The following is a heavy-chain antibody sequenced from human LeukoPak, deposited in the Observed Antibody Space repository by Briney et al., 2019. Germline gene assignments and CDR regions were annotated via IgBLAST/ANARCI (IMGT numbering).Heavy chain of an antibody. CDR2: ISSSSSYI. J-gene: IGHJ6*02. CDR1: GFTFSSYS. V-gene: IGHV3-21*01. Sequence: PGGSLRLSCAASGFTFSSYSMNWVRQAPGKGLEWVSSISSSSSYIYYADSVKGRFTISRDNAKNSLYLQMNSLRAEDTAVYYCAREYYDYVWGSYRYYYYGMDVWGQGTTVTVSS. CDR3: AREYYDYVWGSYRYYYYGMDV. D-gene: IGHD3-16*02.